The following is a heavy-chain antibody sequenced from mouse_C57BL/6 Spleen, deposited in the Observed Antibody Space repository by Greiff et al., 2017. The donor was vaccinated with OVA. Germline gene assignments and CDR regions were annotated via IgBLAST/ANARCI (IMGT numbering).Heavy chain of an antibody. Sequence: QVQLQQSGAELMKPGASVKLSCKATGYTFTGYWIAWVKQRPGHGLEWIGEILPGSGSTNYNEKFKGKSTFTADPSSTTAYMQLSSLTTEDAAIYYCARRDDGYYYAMDYWGQGTSVTVSS. CDR2: ILPGSGST. CDR3: ARRDDGYYYAMDY. D-gene: IGHD2-3*01. J-gene: IGHJ4*01. V-gene: IGHV1-9*01. CDR1: GYTFTGYW.